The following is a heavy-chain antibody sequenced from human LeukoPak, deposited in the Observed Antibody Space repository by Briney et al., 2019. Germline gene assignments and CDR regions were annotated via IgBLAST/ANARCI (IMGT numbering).Heavy chain of an antibody. CDR2: ISWNSGNI. V-gene: IGHV3-9*01. J-gene: IGHJ4*02. CDR1: GFTFDDYA. Sequence: GGSLRLSCAASGFTFDDYAMHWVRQAPGKGLEWVSGISWNSGNIGYAGSVKGRFTISRDNAKNSLYLQMNSLRAEDTALYYCAKGYSSSWYLFDYWGQGTLVTVSS. D-gene: IGHD6-13*01. CDR3: AKGYSSSWYLFDY.